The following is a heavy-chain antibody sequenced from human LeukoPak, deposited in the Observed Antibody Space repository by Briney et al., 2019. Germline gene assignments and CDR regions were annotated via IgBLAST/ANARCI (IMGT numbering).Heavy chain of an antibody. CDR1: GFTFNIYE. V-gene: IGHV3-48*03. J-gene: IGHJ6*02. D-gene: IGHD5/OR15-5a*01. CDR3: ARRSTMSYHAIDV. CDR2: ITDGGSAV. Sequence: GGSLGLSCAASGFTFNIYERNWVRQAPGKGLEWISYITDGGSAVYYADSVKGRFTVSRDNARNSLFLQVNSLRAEDTATYYCARRSTMSYHAIDVWGQGTMVTVSS.